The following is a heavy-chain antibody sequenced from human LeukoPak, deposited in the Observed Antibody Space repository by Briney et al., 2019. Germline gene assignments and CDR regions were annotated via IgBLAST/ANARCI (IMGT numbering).Heavy chain of an antibody. J-gene: IGHJ4*02. Sequence: PSETLSLTCTVSGGSISGSSYYWGWIRQPPGKGLEWIGSIYYSGSTYYNPSLKSRVTISVDTSKNQFSLKLSSVTAADTAVYYCARVVDEYYFDYWGQGTLVTVSS. V-gene: IGHV4-39*02. CDR2: IYYSGST. CDR3: ARVVDEYYFDY. CDR1: GGSISGSSYY. D-gene: IGHD2-21*01.